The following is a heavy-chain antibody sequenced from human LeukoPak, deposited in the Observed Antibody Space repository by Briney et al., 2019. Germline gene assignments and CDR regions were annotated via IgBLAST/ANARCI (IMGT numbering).Heavy chain of an antibody. Sequence: PGGSLRLSCAASGFTFSDYYMNWIRQAPGKGLEWVANIKQDGSEKYYVDSVKGRFTISRDNAKNSLYLQMNSLRAEDTAVYYCARDRYSSSWYESDYWGQGTLVTVSS. J-gene: IGHJ4*02. V-gene: IGHV3-7*03. CDR3: ARDRYSSSWYESDY. CDR2: IKQDGSEK. CDR1: GFTFSDYY. D-gene: IGHD6-13*01.